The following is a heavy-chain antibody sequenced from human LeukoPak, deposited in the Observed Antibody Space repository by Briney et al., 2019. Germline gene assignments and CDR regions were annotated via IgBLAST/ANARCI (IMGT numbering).Heavy chain of an antibody. Sequence: GGSLRLSCVVSGFTLSSDWMSWVRQAPGKGLEWVAVISYDGSNKYYADSVKGRFTISRDNSKNTLYLQMNSLRAEDTAVYYCARDASSSPYFDYWGQGTLVTVSS. J-gene: IGHJ4*02. CDR3: ARDASSSPYFDY. V-gene: IGHV3-30*03. CDR2: ISYDGSNK. CDR1: GFTLSSDW. D-gene: IGHD6-13*01.